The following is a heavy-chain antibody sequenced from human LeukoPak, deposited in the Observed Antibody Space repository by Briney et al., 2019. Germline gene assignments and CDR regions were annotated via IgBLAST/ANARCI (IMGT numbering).Heavy chain of an antibody. CDR2: VGGSGTDT. J-gene: IGHJ4*02. V-gene: IGHV3-23*01. CDR3: AKDSNFHGGQSDY. CDR1: GFILNKYA. D-gene: IGHD4-23*01. Sequence: PGGSLRLSCAASGFILNKYAMNWVRQAPGKGLDWVSSVGGSGTDTDYADSVKGRFTVSRDNSKNTVFLQTNSLRAEDTAIYYCAKDSNFHGGQSDYWGQGTLVTVSS.